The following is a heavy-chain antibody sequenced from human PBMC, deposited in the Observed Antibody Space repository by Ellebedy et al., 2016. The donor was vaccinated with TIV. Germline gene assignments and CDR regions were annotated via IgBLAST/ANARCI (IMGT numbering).Heavy chain of an antibody. CDR1: GYTFTAYY. J-gene: IGHJ6*02. CDR3: ARDLPPGVVPAARTYYYYGMDV. Sequence: ASVKVSCKASGYTFTAYYIHWVRQAPGQGLEWMGWISAYNGNTNYAQKLQGRVTMTTDTSTSTAYMELRSLRSDDTAVYYCARDLPPGVVPAARTYYYYGMDVWGQGTTVTVSS. V-gene: IGHV1-18*04. D-gene: IGHD2-2*01. CDR2: ISAYNGNT.